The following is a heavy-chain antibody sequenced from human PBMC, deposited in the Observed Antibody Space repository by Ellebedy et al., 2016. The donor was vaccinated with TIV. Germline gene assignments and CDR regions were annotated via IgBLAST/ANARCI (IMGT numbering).Heavy chain of an antibody. Sequence: SETLSLTCAVSGGSISSGGYSWSWIRQPPGKGLEWIGYIYYSGSTKYNPSLKSRVTISVDTSKNQFSLKLSSVTAADTAVYYCAKGTSSGFNYDRVGCEYWGQGTLVTVSS. CDR3: AKGTSSGFNYDRVGCEY. CDR2: IYYSGST. V-gene: IGHV4-61*08. J-gene: IGHJ4*02. CDR1: GGSISSGGYS. D-gene: IGHD3-22*01.